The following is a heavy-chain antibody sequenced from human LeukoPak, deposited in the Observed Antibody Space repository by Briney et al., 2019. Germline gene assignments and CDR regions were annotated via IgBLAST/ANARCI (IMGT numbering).Heavy chain of an antibody. CDR3: ARLHCSSTTCYFPDWFDP. CDR1: GGSFSGYY. Sequence: KTSETLSLTCAVYGGSFSGYYWSWIRQPPGKGLEWIGNIYYSGSTYYNPSLKSRVTISVDTSKNQFSLKLSSVTAADTAVYYCARLHCSSTTCYFPDWFDPWGQGTQVTVSS. D-gene: IGHD2-2*01. CDR2: IYYSGST. V-gene: IGHV4-34*01. J-gene: IGHJ5*02.